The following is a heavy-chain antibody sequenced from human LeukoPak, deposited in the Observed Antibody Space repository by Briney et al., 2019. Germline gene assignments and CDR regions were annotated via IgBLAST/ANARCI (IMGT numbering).Heavy chain of an antibody. D-gene: IGHD3-22*01. J-gene: IGHJ3*02. Sequence: GGSLRLSCAASGFTFSSYSMNWVRQAPGKGLEWVSSISSSSSYIYYADSVKGRFTISRDNAKNSLYLQMNSLRAEDTAVYYCARNYYDSSGYLYDAFDIWGQGTMVTVSS. CDR2: ISSSSSYI. CDR3: ARNYYDSSGYLYDAFDI. CDR1: GFTFSSYS. V-gene: IGHV3-21*01.